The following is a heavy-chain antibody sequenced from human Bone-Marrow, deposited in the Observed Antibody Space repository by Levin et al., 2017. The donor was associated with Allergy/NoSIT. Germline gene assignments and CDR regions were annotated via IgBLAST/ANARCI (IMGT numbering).Heavy chain of an antibody. Sequence: GESLKISCETSGFRFKSFHMTWVRQVPGKGLEWVSSINDHGDRIYYADSVKGRFTLSRDDARSSLSLQMDSLRAEDTAVYYCARDGHNSFYVDYWGQGVLVTVS. CDR2: INDHGDRI. J-gene: IGHJ4*02. CDR3: ARDGHNSFYVDY. D-gene: IGHD5-24*01. CDR1: GFRFKSFH. V-gene: IGHV3-21*01.